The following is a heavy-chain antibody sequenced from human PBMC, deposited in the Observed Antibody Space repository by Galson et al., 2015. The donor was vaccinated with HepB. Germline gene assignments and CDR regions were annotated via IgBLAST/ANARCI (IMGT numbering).Heavy chain of an antibody. CDR3: AKGRQQLVGGELDY. D-gene: IGHD6-6*01. CDR2: ISGSGGST. CDR1: GFTFSSYA. J-gene: IGHJ4*02. Sequence: SLRLSCAASGFTFSSYAMSWVRQAPGKGLEWVSAISGSGGSTYYADSVKGRFTISRDNSKNTLYLQMNSLRAEDTAVYYCAKGRQQLVGGELDYWGQGTLVTVSS. V-gene: IGHV3-23*01.